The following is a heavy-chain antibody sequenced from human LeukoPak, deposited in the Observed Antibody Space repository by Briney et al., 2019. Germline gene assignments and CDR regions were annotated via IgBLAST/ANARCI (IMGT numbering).Heavy chain of an antibody. Sequence: PSQTLPLTCTVSAGSISSYYWSWIRQPPGKGLEWIGYIYYSGSTNYNPSLKSRVTISVDTSKNQFSLKLSSVTAADTAVYYCARDSSTSDIPWGNWFDPWGQGTLVTVSS. CDR1: AGSISSYY. J-gene: IGHJ5*02. CDR3: ARDSSTSDIPWGNWFDP. V-gene: IGHV4-59*01. D-gene: IGHD2-2*01. CDR2: IYYSGST.